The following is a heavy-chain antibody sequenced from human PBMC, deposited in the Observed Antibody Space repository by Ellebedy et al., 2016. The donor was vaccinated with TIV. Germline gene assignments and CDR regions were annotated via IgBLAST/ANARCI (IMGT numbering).Heavy chain of an antibody. Sequence: GGSLRLSCAASGFTFSSYGMHWVRQAPGKGLEWVAVIWYDGSNKYYADSVKGRFTISRDNSKNTLYLQMNSLRAEDTAVYYCARWAGAEEGAFNIWGQGTMVTVSS. V-gene: IGHV3-33*01. CDR3: ARWAGAEEGAFNI. CDR1: GFTFSSYG. D-gene: IGHD3-10*01. CDR2: IWYDGSNK. J-gene: IGHJ3*02.